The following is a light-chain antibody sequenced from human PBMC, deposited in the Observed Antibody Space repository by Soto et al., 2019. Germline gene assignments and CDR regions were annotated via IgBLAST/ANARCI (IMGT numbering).Light chain of an antibody. CDR3: QQYDDLPLT. V-gene: IGKV1-33*01. Sequence: DIHLTQSPSSLSASVGDRVSLTCQASQDITNYLNWYQQKPGQAPKLLIYDSSTLETGVPSRFSGSGSGTDFTFSISSLQPEDFATYYCQQYDDLPLTFGRGTKVEIK. CDR2: DSS. J-gene: IGKJ4*01. CDR1: QDITNY.